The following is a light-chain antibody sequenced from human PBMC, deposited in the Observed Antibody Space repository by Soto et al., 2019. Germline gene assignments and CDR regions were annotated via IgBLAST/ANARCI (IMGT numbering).Light chain of an antibody. V-gene: IGKV1-5*03. J-gene: IGKJ1*01. CDR1: QSISSW. CDR3: QQYNSYCT. CDR2: KAS. Sequence: DIQMTQSPSTLSASVGDRVTITCRASQSISSWLAWYQQKPGKAPNLLIYKASSLESGVPSRFSGSGSGTEFTLTISILQPDDFATYYCQQYNSYCTFGQGTKVEIK.